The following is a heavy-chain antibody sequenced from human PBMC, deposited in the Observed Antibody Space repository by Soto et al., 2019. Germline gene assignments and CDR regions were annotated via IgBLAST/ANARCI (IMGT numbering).Heavy chain of an antibody. D-gene: IGHD1-1*01. CDR1: GYTFTDDV. Sequence: ASVKVSCKASGYTFTDDVIHWVRQAPGQRLEWMGWINADNGNTKYSQKFQGRVTLTRDTSASTAYMELRSLRSDDTAVYYCAETRLEGSAFDIWGQGTMVTVSS. J-gene: IGHJ3*02. CDR2: INADNGNT. V-gene: IGHV1-3*01. CDR3: AETRLEGSAFDI.